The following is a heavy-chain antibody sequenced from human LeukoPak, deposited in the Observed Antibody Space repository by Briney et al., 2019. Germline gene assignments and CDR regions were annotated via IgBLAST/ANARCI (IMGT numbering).Heavy chain of an antibody. CDR1: GFTFDDYG. Sequence: SGGSLRLSCAASGFTFDDYGMTWVRQAPGKGLEWVSGINWNGHSTGYADSMKGRFTVSRDNAKSSLYLQMNSLRAEDTALYYCARTRDSGFSTDAFDIWGQGTMVTVSS. D-gene: IGHD3-3*01. CDR3: ARTRDSGFSTDAFDI. CDR2: INWNGHST. J-gene: IGHJ3*02. V-gene: IGHV3-20*04.